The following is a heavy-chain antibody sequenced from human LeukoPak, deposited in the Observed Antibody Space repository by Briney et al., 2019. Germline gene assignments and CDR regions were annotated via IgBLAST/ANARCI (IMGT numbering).Heavy chain of an antibody. J-gene: IGHJ4*02. CDR1: GYTFTGYY. D-gene: IGHD3-22*01. V-gene: IGHV1-2*02. Sequence: GASVKVSCKASGYTFTGYYMHWVRQAPGQGLEWMGWINPNSGGTNYAQKFQGRVTMTRDTSISTAYMELSRLRSDDTAVYYCARSPDSSGYYPYYFDYWGQGTLVTVSS. CDR2: INPNSGGT. CDR3: ARSPDSSGYYPYYFDY.